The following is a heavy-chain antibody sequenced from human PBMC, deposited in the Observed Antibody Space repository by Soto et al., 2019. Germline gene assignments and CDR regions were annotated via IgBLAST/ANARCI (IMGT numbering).Heavy chain of an antibody. CDR1: GVSLSTSGVG. Sequence: QITLKESGPTLVKPTQTLTLTCTFSGVSLSTSGVGVAWIRQPPGKALECLALIYWDDYKRYTPSLKSRLTNSKDTYKNQVVLTMTNRDPVDTATYYCAHIPNYYQYNWFDPWGQGTLVTVSS. V-gene: IGHV2-5*02. CDR3: AHIPNYYQYNWFDP. D-gene: IGHD3-10*01. J-gene: IGHJ5*02. CDR2: IYWDDYK.